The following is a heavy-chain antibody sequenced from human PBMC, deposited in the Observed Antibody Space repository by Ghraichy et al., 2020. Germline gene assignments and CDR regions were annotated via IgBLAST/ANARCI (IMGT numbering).Heavy chain of an antibody. CDR2: IYWDDDK. J-gene: IGHJ6*02. CDR1: GFSLSTSEVG. D-gene: IGHD2-2*02. V-gene: IGHV2-5*02. Sequence: SGPTLVNPTQTLTLTCTFSGFSLSTSEVGVHWIRQPPGKALEWLALIYWDDDKRYSPSLKGRLTITKDTSKNQVVLTMTNMDPVDTATYYCAHSPFFGCSSTRCYKDFQYYYGMDVWGQGTTVTVSS. CDR3: AHSPFFGCSSTRCYKDFQYYYGMDV.